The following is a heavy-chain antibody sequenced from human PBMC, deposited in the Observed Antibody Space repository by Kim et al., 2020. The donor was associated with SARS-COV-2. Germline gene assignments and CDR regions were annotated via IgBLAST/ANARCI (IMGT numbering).Heavy chain of an antibody. J-gene: IGHJ5*02. CDR2: IYYSGST. CDR3: ARLAEVYNWFDP. CDR1: GGSISSYY. V-gene: IGHV4-59*13. Sequence: SETLSLTCTVSGGSISSYYWSWIRQPPGKGLEWIGYIYYSGSTNYNPSLKSRVTISVDTSKNQFSLKLSSVTAADTAVYYCARLAEVYNWFDPWGQGTL.